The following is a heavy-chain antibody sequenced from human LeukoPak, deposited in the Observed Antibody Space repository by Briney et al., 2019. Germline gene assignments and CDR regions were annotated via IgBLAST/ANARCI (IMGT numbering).Heavy chain of an antibody. D-gene: IGHD1-1*01. CDR1: GYSFTTYW. V-gene: IGHV5-51*01. J-gene: IGHJ4*02. CDR2: IYPGDSDT. CDR3: ARRLRTTSTIDY. Sequence: GESMKTSCKRYGYSFTTYWIGWVRRLPGKGLEWMAIIYPGDSDTRYSPSFQGQVTISADTSISTAYLQWSRLRASHTAMYYCARRLRTTSTIDYWGQGTLLTVSS.